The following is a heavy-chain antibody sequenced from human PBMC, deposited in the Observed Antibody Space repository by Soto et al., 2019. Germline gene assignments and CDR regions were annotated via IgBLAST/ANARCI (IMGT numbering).Heavy chain of an antibody. D-gene: IGHD1-26*01. Sequence: PSETLSLTCTGSGGSISSYYWSWIRQPAGKGLEWIGRIYTSGSTNYNPSLKSRVTMSVDTSKNQFSLKLSSVTAADTAVYYCAREREWELLPLSWFDPWGQGSL. V-gene: IGHV4-4*07. CDR1: GGSISSYY. CDR2: IYTSGST. J-gene: IGHJ5*02. CDR3: AREREWELLPLSWFDP.